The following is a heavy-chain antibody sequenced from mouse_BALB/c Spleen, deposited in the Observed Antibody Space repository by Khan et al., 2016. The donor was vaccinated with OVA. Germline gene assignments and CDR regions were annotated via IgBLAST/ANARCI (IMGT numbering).Heavy chain of an antibody. D-gene: IGHD1-1*01. Sequence: EVQLQESGPGLVKPSQSLSLTCTVTGYSITSDYAWNWIRQFPGNKLEWMGFISYSGNTNYNPSLKSRFSITRDTSKNQFFLQLNSVTTEDTATYYCARVYGGDFDYWGQGTTVTVSA. CDR3: ARVYGGDFDY. CDR2: ISYSGNT. CDR1: GYSITSDYA. V-gene: IGHV3-2*02. J-gene: IGHJ2*01.